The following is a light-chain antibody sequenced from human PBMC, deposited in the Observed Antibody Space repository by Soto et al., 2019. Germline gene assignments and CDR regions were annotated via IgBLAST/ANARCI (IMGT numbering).Light chain of an antibody. CDR2: ATS. CDR3: LQANSFPLT. CDR1: QDVRSW. V-gene: IGKV1-12*01. J-gene: IGKJ4*01. Sequence: DIQMTQSPSSVSASVGDRVTITCRASQDVRSWLARYQQKPGTAPKLLIYATSSLQGGVPSRFSGIGSGTDFTLTISSLQPEDFATYYCLQANSFPLTFGGGTKVDIK.